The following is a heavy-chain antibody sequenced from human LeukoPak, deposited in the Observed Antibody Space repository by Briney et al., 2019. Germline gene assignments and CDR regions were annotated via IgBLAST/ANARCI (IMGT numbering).Heavy chain of an antibody. CDR1: GYTLTELS. CDR2: FDPEDGET. Sequence: EASVKVSCKVSGYTLTELSMHWVRQAPGKGLEWMGGFDPEDGETIYAQKFQGRVTMTEDTSTDTAYMELSSLRSEDTAVYYCATYLGCYDSGDYWGQGTLVTVSS. CDR3: ATYLGCYDSGDY. J-gene: IGHJ4*02. D-gene: IGHD5-12*01. V-gene: IGHV1-24*01.